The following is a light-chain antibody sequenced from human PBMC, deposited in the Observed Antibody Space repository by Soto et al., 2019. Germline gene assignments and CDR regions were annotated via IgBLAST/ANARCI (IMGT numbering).Light chain of an antibody. J-gene: IGKJ3*01. V-gene: IGKV3-20*01. CDR1: QSVSSTY. CDR3: QQYGSPIT. Sequence: EIVLTQSPGTMSLSPGERATLSCRASQSVSSTYLAWYQQKPGQAPRLLIYGASSRATGIPDRFSGSGSGTDFTLTISRLEPADFAVYYCQQYGSPITFGPGTKVDIK. CDR2: GAS.